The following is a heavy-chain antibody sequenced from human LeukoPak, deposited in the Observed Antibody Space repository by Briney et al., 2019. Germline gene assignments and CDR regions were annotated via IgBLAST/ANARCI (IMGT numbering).Heavy chain of an antibody. J-gene: IGHJ2*01. CDR1: GVTVSNNC. CDR3: AKARGSGYYSSFDL. Sequence: GGSLRLSCAASGVTVSNNCMTWVRQPPGKGLEWVSVIYSGGSTYYADSVKGRFTISRDNSKNTLFLQMNSLRAEDTAVYYCAKARGSGYYSSFDLWGRGTLVTVSS. CDR2: IYSGGST. D-gene: IGHD6-19*01. V-gene: IGHV3-53*01.